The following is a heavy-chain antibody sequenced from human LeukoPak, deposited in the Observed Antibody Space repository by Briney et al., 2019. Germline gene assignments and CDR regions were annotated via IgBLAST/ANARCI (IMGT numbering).Heavy chain of an antibody. CDR1: GYTFTGYY. V-gene: IGHV1-2*02. D-gene: IGHD6-13*01. J-gene: IGHJ4*02. Sequence: ASVKVSCKASGYTFTGYYMHWVRQAPGQGLEWMGWINPNSGGTNYAQKFQGRVTMTRDTSISTAYMELSRLRSDDTAVYYCAKDSSSWYHPRGYYFDYWGQGTLVTVSS. CDR2: INPNSGGT. CDR3: AKDSSSWYHPRGYYFDY.